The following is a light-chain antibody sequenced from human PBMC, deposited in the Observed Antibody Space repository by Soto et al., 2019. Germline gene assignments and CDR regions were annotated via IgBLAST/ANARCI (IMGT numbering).Light chain of an antibody. Sequence: EIVLTQSPATLSLSPGERATLSCRASQSVSSYLAGYQQKPGQAPRLLIYDASNRATGIPARFSGSGSGTDFTLTISSLEPEDFAVYYCQQRTKWLSFGGGTKVEIK. J-gene: IGKJ4*01. V-gene: IGKV3-11*01. CDR2: DAS. CDR3: QQRTKWLS. CDR1: QSVSSY.